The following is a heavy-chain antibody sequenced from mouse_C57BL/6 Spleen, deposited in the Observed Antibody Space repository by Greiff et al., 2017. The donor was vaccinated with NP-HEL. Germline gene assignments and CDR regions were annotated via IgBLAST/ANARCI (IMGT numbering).Heavy chain of an antibody. CDR2: IDPNSGGT. J-gene: IGHJ4*01. CDR3: ARLGSSGYRAMDY. D-gene: IGHD3-2*02. CDR1: GYTFTSYW. V-gene: IGHV1-72*01. Sequence: VKLQQPGAELVKPGASVKLSCKASGYTFTSYWMHWVKQRPGRGLEWIGRIDPNSGGTKYNEKFKSKATLTVDKPSSTAYMQLISLTSEDSAVYYCARLGSSGYRAMDYWGQGTSVTVSS.